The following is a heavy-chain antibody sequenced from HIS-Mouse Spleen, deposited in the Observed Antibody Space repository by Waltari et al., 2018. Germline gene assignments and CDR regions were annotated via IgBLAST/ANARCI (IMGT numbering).Heavy chain of an antibody. V-gene: IGHV4-39*07. Sequence: QLQLQESGPGLVKPSETLSLTCTVSGGSISSSSYYWGWIRQPPGKGLEWIGSSYYRGGTYYNPSRKSRVTISVDTSKNQFSLKLSSVTAADTAVYYCAREIPYSSSWYDWYFDLWGRGTLVTVSS. CDR3: AREIPYSSSWYDWYFDL. J-gene: IGHJ2*01. CDR2: SYYRGGT. CDR1: GGSISSSSYY. D-gene: IGHD6-13*01.